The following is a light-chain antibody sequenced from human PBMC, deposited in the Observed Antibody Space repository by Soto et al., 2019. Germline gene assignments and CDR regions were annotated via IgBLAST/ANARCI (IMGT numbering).Light chain of an antibody. CDR3: QQSYSTPRT. V-gene: IGKV1-39*01. CDR2: AAS. CDR1: QSINNY. J-gene: IGKJ5*01. Sequence: TESPPSLSSSVGDRVPNSSRASQSINNYLNWYQQKPGQAPKLLIHAASSLQSAVPSRFSGSGSGTDFTLTISSLQPEDFGTYYCQQSYSTPRTFGQGTRLEIK.